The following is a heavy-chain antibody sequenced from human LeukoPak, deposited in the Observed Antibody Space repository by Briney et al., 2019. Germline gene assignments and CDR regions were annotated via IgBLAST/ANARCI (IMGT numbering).Heavy chain of an antibody. CDR1: GYTLTELS. J-gene: IGHJ4*02. Sequence: ASVKVSCKVSGYTLTELSMHWVRQAPGKGLEWMGGFDPEDGETIHAQKFQGRVTMTEDTSTDTAYMELSSLRSEDTAVYYCAFLRATTTVVDYWGQGTLVTVSS. CDR2: FDPEDGET. CDR3: AFLRATTTVVDY. V-gene: IGHV1-24*01. D-gene: IGHD4-23*01.